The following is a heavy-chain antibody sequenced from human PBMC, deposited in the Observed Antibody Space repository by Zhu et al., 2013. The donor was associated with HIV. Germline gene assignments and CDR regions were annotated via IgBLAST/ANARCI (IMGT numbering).Heavy chain of an antibody. V-gene: IGHV1-2*02. CDR2: INPNNGAT. CDR3: ASLARRQWLYYYYYGMDV. CDR1: GYTFTGYY. J-gene: IGHJ6*02. D-gene: IGHD6-19*01. Sequence: QVQLVQSGAEVKKPGASVKVSCKASGYTFTGYYIHWVRQAPGQGLEWMGWINPNNGATNYAQKFQGRVTMTRDTSISTAYMELNRLRSDDTAVYYCASLARRQWLYYYYYGMDVWGQGP.